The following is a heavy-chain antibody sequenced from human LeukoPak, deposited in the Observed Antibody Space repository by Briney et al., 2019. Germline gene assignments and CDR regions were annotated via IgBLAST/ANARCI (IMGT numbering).Heavy chain of an antibody. CDR1: GFTLSNYW. CDR2: IKTDGSIT. CDR3: ARESTEVTPGY. D-gene: IGHD4-23*01. Sequence: GGSLRLSCAASGFTLSNYWMHWVRQTPGKGLVWVSRIKTDGSITTYADSVKGRFTISRDNAKNTLYLQMNSLRGDDTAVYYCARESTEVTPGYWGQGTLVTVSS. V-gene: IGHV3-74*01. J-gene: IGHJ4*02.